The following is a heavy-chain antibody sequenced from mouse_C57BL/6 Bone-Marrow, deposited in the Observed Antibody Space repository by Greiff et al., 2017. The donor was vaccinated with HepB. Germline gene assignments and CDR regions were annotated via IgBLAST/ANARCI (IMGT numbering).Heavy chain of an antibody. Sequence: EVQLQESGGGLVQPKGSLKLSCAASGFSFNTYAMNWVRQAPGKGLEWVARIRSKSNNYATYYADSVKDRFTISRDDSESMLYLQMNNLKTEDTAMYYCVRQYYGSSYDYAMDYWGQGTSVTVSS. CDR2: IRSKSNNYAT. D-gene: IGHD1-1*01. J-gene: IGHJ4*01. CDR3: VRQYYGSSYDYAMDY. CDR1: GFSFNTYA. V-gene: IGHV10-1*01.